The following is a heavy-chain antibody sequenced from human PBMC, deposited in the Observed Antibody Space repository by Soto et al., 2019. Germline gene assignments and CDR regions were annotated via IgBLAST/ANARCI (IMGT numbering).Heavy chain of an antibody. CDR3: AKYSGYYGSGSYSNYYYGMDV. CDR1: GFTFSSYA. D-gene: IGHD3-10*01. V-gene: IGHV3-23*01. Sequence: HPGGSLRLSCAASGFTFSSYAMSWVRQAPGKGLEWVSAISGSGGSTYYADSVKGRFTISRDNSKNTLYLQMNSLRAEDTAVYYCAKYSGYYGSGSYSNYYYGMDVWGQGTTVTVSS. J-gene: IGHJ6*02. CDR2: ISGSGGST.